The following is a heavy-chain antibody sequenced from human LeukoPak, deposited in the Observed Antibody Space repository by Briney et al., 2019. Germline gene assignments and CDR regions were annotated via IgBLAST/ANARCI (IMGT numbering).Heavy chain of an antibody. CDR2: IYYSGST. D-gene: IGHD6-13*01. CDR3: AREDSSSSDFDY. CDR1: GGSISSSSYY. Sequence: SETLSLTCTVSGGSISSSSYYWGWIRQPPGKGLEWIGSIYYSGSTYYNPSLKSRVTISVDTSKNQFSLKLSSVTAADTAVYYCAREDSSSSDFDYWGQGTLVTVSS. J-gene: IGHJ4*02. V-gene: IGHV4-39*02.